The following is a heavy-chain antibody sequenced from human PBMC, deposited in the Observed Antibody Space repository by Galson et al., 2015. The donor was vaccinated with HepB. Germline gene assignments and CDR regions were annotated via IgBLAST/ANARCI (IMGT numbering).Heavy chain of an antibody. CDR1: GFIFSRYA. Sequence: SLRLSCAASGFIFSRYAMSWVRQAPGKGLEWVSGISGSGGSTFYADSVQGRFTISRDNSKNTLFLQVNSLRAEDTAIYYCARDWTTTWSDAFDIWGQGTMVTVSS. CDR3: ARDWTTTWSDAFDI. V-gene: IGHV3-23*01. J-gene: IGHJ3*02. D-gene: IGHD4-17*01. CDR2: ISGSGGST.